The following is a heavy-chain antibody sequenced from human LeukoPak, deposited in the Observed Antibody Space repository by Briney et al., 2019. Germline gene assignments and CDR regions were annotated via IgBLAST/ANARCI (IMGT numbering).Heavy chain of an antibody. D-gene: IGHD1-14*01. Sequence: RPGGSLILSCAASGFNFDDYGMTWVRQAPGKGLEWVSTIDWNGVSTGYADSVKGRFTISRDNAKNSLYLQMNSLRAEDTALFYCARNGTAPDAYFDYWGQGTLVTVSP. CDR1: GFNFDDYG. J-gene: IGHJ4*02. V-gene: IGHV3-20*04. CDR3: ARNGTAPDAYFDY. CDR2: IDWNGVST.